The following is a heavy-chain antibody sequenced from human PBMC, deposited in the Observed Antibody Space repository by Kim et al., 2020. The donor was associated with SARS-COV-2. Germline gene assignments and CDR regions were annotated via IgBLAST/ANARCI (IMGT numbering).Heavy chain of an antibody. CDR3: ARGPYYDILTGSGAYDY. J-gene: IGHJ4*02. Sequence: GGSLRLSCAASGFTFSSYSMNWVRQAPGKGLEWVSYISSSSSTIYYADSVKGRFTISRDNAKNSLYLQMNSLRDEDTAVYYCARGPYYDILTGSGAYDYWGQGTLVTVSS. CDR1: GFTFSSYS. CDR2: ISSSSSTI. D-gene: IGHD3-9*01. V-gene: IGHV3-48*02.